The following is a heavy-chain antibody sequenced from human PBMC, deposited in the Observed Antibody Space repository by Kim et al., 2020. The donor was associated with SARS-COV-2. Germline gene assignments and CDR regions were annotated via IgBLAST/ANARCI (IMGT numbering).Heavy chain of an antibody. Sequence: SETLSLTCAVSGGSISSSNWWSWVRQPPGKGLEWIGEIYHSGSTNYNPSLKSRVTISVDKSKNQFSLKLSSVTAADTAVYYCARGGRGYSYGVFDYWGQGTLVTVSS. CDR2: IYHSGST. CDR3: ARGGRGYSYGVFDY. CDR1: GGSISSSNW. J-gene: IGHJ4*02. D-gene: IGHD5-18*01. V-gene: IGHV4-4*02.